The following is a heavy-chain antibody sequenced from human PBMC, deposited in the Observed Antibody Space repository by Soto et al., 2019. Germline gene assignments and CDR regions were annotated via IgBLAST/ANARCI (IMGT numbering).Heavy chain of an antibody. CDR3: ARDTSDVSATGGIDY. CDR1: GCTFTSYG. Sequence: ASVKVSCKASGCTFTSYGISWVRQAPGQGLEWMGWISTYNGNTYYSQKFQGRVTVTTDTSTSTAYMELRSLTSDDTAVYYCARDTSDVSATGGIDYWGQGTLVTVSS. J-gene: IGHJ4*02. D-gene: IGHD1-26*01. CDR2: ISTYNGNT. V-gene: IGHV1-18*01.